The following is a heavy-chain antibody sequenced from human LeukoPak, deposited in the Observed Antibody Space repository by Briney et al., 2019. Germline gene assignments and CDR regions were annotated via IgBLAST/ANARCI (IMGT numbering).Heavy chain of an antibody. CDR2: IIPIFGTV. J-gene: IGHJ4*02. CDR3: ASTMKTTVVTFLFDY. Sequence: EASVKVSCKASGGTFSNYAISWVRQAPGQGLEWVGGIIPIFGTVNYAQKFQGRVTITADESTSTAYMELSSLRSEDTAIYYCASTMKTTVVTFLFDYWGQGTLVTVSS. CDR1: GGTFSNYA. V-gene: IGHV1-69*13. D-gene: IGHD4-23*01.